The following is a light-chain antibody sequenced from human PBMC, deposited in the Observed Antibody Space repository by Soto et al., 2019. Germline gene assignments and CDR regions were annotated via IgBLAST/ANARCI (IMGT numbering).Light chain of an antibody. V-gene: IGKV1-5*03. CDR3: QQYNSYSWT. CDR1: QTISSW. Sequence: IQMTQSPSTLSGSVGDRVTITCRASQTISSWLAWYQQKPGKAPKLLIYKASTLKSGVPSRFSGSGSGTEFTLTISSLQPDDFATYYCQQYNSYSWTFGQGTKVE. J-gene: IGKJ1*01. CDR2: KAS.